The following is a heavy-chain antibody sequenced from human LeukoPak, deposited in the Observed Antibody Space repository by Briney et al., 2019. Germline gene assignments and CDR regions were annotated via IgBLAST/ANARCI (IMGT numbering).Heavy chain of an antibody. CDR3: AGIPKSHYGDYYYYMDV. J-gene: IGHJ6*03. D-gene: IGHD3-10*01. V-gene: IGHV1-69*01. Sequence: GSSVKVSCKASGGTFSNYAICWVRQAPGQGLEWMGGIIPILGRANYAQKFQGKVTITADEFTSTAYMEVSSLRSEDTAVYFCAGIPKSHYGDYYYYMDVWGKGTTVTISS. CDR2: IIPILGRA. CDR1: GGTFSNYA.